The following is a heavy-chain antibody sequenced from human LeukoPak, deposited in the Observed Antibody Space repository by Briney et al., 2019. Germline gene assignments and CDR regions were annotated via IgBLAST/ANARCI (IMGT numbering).Heavy chain of an antibody. V-gene: IGHV3-11*06. Sequence: EGSLRLSCAASGFTFSYYYMNWIRQAPGKGLEWVSYISSSSSHTKYADSVKGRFTISRDNAKNSLYLQMNSLRAEDTAVHYCVADYGDSEFDYWGHGKLVTVSS. J-gene: IGHJ4*01. CDR2: ISSSSSHT. CDR3: VADYGDSEFDY. D-gene: IGHD4-17*01. CDR1: GFTFSYYY.